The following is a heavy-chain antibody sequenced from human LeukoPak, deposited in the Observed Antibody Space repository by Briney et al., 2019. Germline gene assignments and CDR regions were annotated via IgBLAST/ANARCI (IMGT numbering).Heavy chain of an antibody. Sequence: PGGSLRLSCAASGFTFSSYGMHWVRQAPGKGLEWVAVIWYDGSNKYYADSVKGRFTISRDNSKNTLYLQMNSLRAEDTAVYYCARDARGYCTNGVCYRGDASDIWGQGTMVTVSS. CDR3: ARDARGYCTNGVCYRGDASDI. D-gene: IGHD2-8*01. J-gene: IGHJ3*02. CDR1: GFTFSSYG. CDR2: IWYDGSNK. V-gene: IGHV3-33*01.